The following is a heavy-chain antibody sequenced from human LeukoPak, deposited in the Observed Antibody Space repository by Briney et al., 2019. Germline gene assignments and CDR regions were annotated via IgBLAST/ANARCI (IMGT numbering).Heavy chain of an antibody. CDR3: ARGGRGYGSGSPPNWFDP. Sequence: SQTLSLTCAVSGGSISSGGYSWSWIRQPPGKGLEWIGYIYHSGSTYYNPSLKSRVAISVDRSKNQFSLKLSSVTAADTAVYYCARGGRGYGSGSPPNWFDPWGQGTLVTVSS. J-gene: IGHJ5*02. V-gene: IGHV4-30-2*01. CDR1: GGSISSGGYS. CDR2: IYHSGST. D-gene: IGHD3-10*01.